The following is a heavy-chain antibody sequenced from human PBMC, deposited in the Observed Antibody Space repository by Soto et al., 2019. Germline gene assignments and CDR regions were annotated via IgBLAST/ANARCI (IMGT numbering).Heavy chain of an antibody. CDR3: AHIAFDWPYGVGFDP. V-gene: IGHV2-26*01. Sequence: QVTLKESGPVLVRPTETLTLTCTVSGFSLSNAGMGVSWIRQPPGKALQWLAHIFSNGEKSYSASLNNRITISKDTSKSQVVLTMTNMDPVDTATYYCAHIAFDWPYGVGFDPWGQGTLVTVSS. CDR1: GFSLSNAGMG. CDR2: IFSNGEK. D-gene: IGHD3-9*01. J-gene: IGHJ5*02.